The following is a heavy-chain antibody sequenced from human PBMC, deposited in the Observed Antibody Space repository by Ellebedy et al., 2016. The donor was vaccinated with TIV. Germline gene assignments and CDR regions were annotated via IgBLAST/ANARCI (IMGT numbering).Heavy chain of an antibody. CDR2: IYISGAT. V-gene: IGHV4-4*07. J-gene: IGHJ6*02. Sequence: PSETLSLTCVVSGDSISKFHWSWIRQTAGEGLEWIGRIYISGATDYNPSLKSRVTMSVDTSKNQFSLRMDSLTAADSAVYYCARDGNTVAAYGMDVWGQGTTVTVSS. CDR1: GDSISKFH. D-gene: IGHD1/OR15-1a*01. CDR3: ARDGNTVAAYGMDV.